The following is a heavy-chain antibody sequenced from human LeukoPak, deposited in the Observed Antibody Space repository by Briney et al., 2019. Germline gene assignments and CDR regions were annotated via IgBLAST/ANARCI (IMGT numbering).Heavy chain of an antibody. Sequence: SETLSLTCTVSGGSISNYYWNWIRQPPGKGLEWIGYIYYSGTTNYNPSLKSRVSMSVDTSKNQFSLKLSSVTAADTAVYYCARDPYSGTYSVGLYYYYMDVWGKGTTVTVSS. D-gene: IGHD1-26*01. J-gene: IGHJ6*03. CDR2: IYYSGTT. CDR3: ARDPYSGTYSVGLYYYYMDV. CDR1: GGSISNYY. V-gene: IGHV4-59*01.